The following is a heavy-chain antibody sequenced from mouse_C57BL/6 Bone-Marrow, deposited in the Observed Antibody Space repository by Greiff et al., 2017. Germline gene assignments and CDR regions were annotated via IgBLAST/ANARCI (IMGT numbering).Heavy chain of an antibody. V-gene: IGHV1-22*01. CDR3: ARRGYGWYFDV. CDR1: GYTFTDYN. J-gene: IGHJ1*03. D-gene: IGHD1-1*01. CDR2: INPNNGGT. Sequence: EVKLVESGPELVKPGASVKMSCKASGYTFTDYNMHWVKQSHGKSLEWIGYINPNNGGTSYNQKFKGKATLTLNKSSSTAYMELRSLTSEDSAVYYCARRGYGWYFDVWGTGTTVTVSS.